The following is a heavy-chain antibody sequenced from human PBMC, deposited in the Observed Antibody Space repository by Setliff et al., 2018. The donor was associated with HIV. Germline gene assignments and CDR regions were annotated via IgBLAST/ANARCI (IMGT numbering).Heavy chain of an antibody. CDR3: AKAINKSFYI. Sequence: PSETLSLTCTVSDCSISSYYWSWIRQSPGKGLEWIGHMYISVSTTYNPSLKSRVTLSVDTSRNQFSLNLSSVTAADTALYYCAKAINKSFYISGQGLMVTVSS. CDR1: DCSISSYY. CDR2: MYISVST. J-gene: IGHJ3*02. V-gene: IGHV4-4*08.